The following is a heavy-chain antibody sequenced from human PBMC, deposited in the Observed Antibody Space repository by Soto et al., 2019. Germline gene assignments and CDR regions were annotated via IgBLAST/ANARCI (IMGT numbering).Heavy chain of an antibody. V-gene: IGHV3-30-3*01. CDR3: VRRTGYSVSGSCYNTGTAIHYALDV. D-gene: IGHD2-15*01. CDR1: GFTLSSFA. CDR2: ISYHGTNK. Sequence: QVQLVESGGGVVQPGGSPRLSCAASGFTLSSFAMHWVRQAPGKGREWVALISYHGTNKHYAESMKGRFTISRDNSKGTVLLQMNSLTPTDTAKYYCVRRTGYSVSGSCYNTGTAIHYALDVWGYGPAVIVSS. J-gene: IGHJ6*04.